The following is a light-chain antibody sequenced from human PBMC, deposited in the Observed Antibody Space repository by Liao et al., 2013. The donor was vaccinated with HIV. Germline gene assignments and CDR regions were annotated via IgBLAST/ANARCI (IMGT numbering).Light chain of an antibody. CDR2: EDT. J-gene: IGLJ1*01. Sequence: SYEMTQPPSVSVSPGQTASVTCSGDGLGDKYVSWYQQRPGHSPILVIYEDTKRPSGIPERFSGSNSGNTATLTISGTQTMDEADYFCQAWDTTLYVFGTGTKVTVL. V-gene: IGLV3-1*01. CDR1: GLGDKY. CDR3: QAWDTTLYV.